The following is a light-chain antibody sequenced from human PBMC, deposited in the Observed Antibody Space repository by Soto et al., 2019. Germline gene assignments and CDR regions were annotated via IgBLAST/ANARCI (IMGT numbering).Light chain of an antibody. CDR3: CSYAGSSTWV. V-gene: IGLV2-23*01. CDR2: EGS. CDR1: SSDVGSYHL. J-gene: IGLJ3*02. Sequence: QSVLTQPASVSGSPGQSITIPCTGTSSDVGSYHLVSWYQHHPGKAPKLMIYEGSKRPSGVSNRFSGSKSGNTASLTISGLHAEDEADYCRCSYAGSSTWVFGGGTQLTVL.